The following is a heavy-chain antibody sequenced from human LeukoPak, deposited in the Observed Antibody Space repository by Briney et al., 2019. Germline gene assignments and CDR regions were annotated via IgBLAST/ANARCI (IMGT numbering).Heavy chain of an antibody. CDR1: GFTFSSYG. CDR2: IRYDGSNK. D-gene: IGHD3/OR15-3a*01. Sequence: GGSLRLSCAASGFTFSSYGMHWVRQAPGKGLEWVAFIRYDGSNKYYADSVKGRFTISRDNSKNTLHLQMNSLRAEDTAVYYCAKDWTLDLDYWGQGTLVTVSS. J-gene: IGHJ4*02. V-gene: IGHV3-30*02. CDR3: AKDWTLDLDY.